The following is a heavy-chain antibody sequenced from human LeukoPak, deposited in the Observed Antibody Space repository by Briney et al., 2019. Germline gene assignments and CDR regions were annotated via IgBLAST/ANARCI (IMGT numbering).Heavy chain of an antibody. V-gene: IGHV3-21*01. J-gene: IGHJ4*02. CDR1: GFTFSSYS. CDR2: ISSSSSYI. D-gene: IGHD6-19*01. Sequence: KPGGSLRLSCAASGFTFSSYSMNWVRQAPGKGLEWVSSISSSSSYIYYADSVKGRFTISRDNAKNSLYLQMNSLRAEDTAVYYCARPVVAGTGAFDYWGQGTLVTVSS. CDR3: ARPVVAGTGAFDY.